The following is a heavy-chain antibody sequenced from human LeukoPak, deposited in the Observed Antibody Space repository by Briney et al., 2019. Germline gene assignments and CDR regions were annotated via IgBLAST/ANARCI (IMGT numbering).Heavy chain of an antibody. CDR1: GFTFRNYG. CDR3: AKDPGASVSGFHMDV. Sequence: GGSLRLSCAASGFTFRNYGMHWVRQATGKGLEWVSFIWSDGNNRFYADSVKGRFTISRDNSKNMLYLQMDTLRAEATALYYCAKDPGASVSGFHMDVWGKGTTVIVSS. CDR2: IWSDGNNR. J-gene: IGHJ6*03. V-gene: IGHV3-30*02. D-gene: IGHD2-8*02.